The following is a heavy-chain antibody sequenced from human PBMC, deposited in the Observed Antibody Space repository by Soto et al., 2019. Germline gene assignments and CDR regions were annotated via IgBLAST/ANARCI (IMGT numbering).Heavy chain of an antibody. V-gene: IGHV4-30-2*01. D-gene: IGHD2-21*02. Sequence: QLQLQESGSGLVKPSQTLSLTCAVSGGSISSGGYSWRWIRQPPGKGLEWIGYIYHSGSTYYNPSLKSRVTISVDRSKNQFSLKLSSVTAADTAVYYCARGHPSDPIDYWGQGTLVTVSS. J-gene: IGHJ4*02. CDR1: GGSISSGGYS. CDR2: IYHSGST. CDR3: ARGHPSDPIDY.